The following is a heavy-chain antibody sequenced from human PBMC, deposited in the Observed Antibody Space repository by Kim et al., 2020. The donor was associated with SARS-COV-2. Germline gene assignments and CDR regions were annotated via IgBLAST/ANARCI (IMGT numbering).Heavy chain of an antibody. CDR2: INAGNGNT. J-gene: IGHJ4*02. CDR3: ASLMVRGEHRTFDY. CDR1: GYTFTSYA. V-gene: IGHV1-3*01. D-gene: IGHD3-10*01. Sequence: ASVKVSCKASGYTFTSYAMHWVRQAPGQRLEWMGWINAGNGNTKYSQKFQGRVTITRDTSASTAYMELSSLRSEETTVYYCASLMVRGEHRTFDYWGQGTLVTVSS.